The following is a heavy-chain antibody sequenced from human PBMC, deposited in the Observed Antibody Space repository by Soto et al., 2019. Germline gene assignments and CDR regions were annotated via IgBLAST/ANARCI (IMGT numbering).Heavy chain of an antibody. D-gene: IGHD6-19*01. CDR2: LNPNSGDT. CDR3: ATSGGGWYLY. J-gene: IGHJ4*02. CDR1: GYTFSSYD. Sequence: QVQLVQSGAEVKKPGASVKVSCKASGYTFSSYDINWVRQATGQGLEWMGWLNPNSGDTGYAQKFQGRVTLTRNTSINTAYIELSSLTSDDTAVYYRATSGGGWYLYWGQGTLVTVSS. V-gene: IGHV1-8*01.